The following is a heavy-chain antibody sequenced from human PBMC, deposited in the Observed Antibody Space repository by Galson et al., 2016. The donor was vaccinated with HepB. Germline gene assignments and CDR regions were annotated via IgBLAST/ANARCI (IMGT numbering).Heavy chain of an antibody. D-gene: IGHD4-11*01. CDR3: ASYFSNYVSY. CDR1: GFPFSSYA. J-gene: IGHJ4*02. CDR2: IKEDGSEK. Sequence: SLRLSCAASGFPFSSYAMSWVRQAPGKGLEWVANIKEDGSEKYYVASVKGRFTISRDNAKKSMYLQMNSLRAEDTAVYYCASYFSNYVSYWGQGTLVTVSS. V-gene: IGHV3-7*01.